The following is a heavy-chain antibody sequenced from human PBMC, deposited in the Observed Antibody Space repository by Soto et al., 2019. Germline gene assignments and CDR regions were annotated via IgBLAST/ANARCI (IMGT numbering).Heavy chain of an antibody. V-gene: IGHV4-34*01. CDR3: ARNLILRIAPLSAHSPSYYYYGMDV. Sequence: SETLSLTCAVYGGSFSGYYWSWIRQPPGKGLEWIGEINHSGSTNYNPSLKSRVTISVDTSKNQFSLKLSSVTAADTAVYYCARNLILRIAPLSAHSPSYYYYGMDVWGQGTTVTVSS. CDR2: INHSGST. CDR1: GGSFSGYY. J-gene: IGHJ6*02. D-gene: IGHD6-13*01.